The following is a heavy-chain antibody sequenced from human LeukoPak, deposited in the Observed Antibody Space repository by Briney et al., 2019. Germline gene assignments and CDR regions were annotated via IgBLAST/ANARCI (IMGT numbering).Heavy chain of an antibody. J-gene: IGHJ5*02. Sequence: GSVTVSCKASGDSSTNYGISGGRQAPGQGVEWRGGIHISRGNTNYAQTFQGRVTMTTDTSTSTVYMEVRGLTSADTAMYYCARDVGITVADSFDPWGQGTLVTVSS. CDR3: ARDVGITVADSFDP. CDR2: IHISRGNT. D-gene: IGHD6-13*01. V-gene: IGHV1-18*01. CDR1: GDSSTNYG.